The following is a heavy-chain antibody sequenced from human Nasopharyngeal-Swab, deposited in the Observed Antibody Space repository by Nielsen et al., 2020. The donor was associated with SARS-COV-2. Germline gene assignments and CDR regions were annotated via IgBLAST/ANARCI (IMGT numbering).Heavy chain of an antibody. CDR3: ARTPTYYYGSGSYHLEFDY. D-gene: IGHD3-10*01. CDR2: IYYSGST. CDR1: GASIGSGSYY. Sequence: SETLSLTCTVYGASIGSGSYYWGWIRQPPGTGLEWIGRIYYSGSTYYNPSPKSRVTISVDTSKTQFSLKLSSVTAADTAVYYCARTPTYYYGSGSYHLEFDYWGQGTLVTVSS. J-gene: IGHJ4*02. V-gene: IGHV4-39*01.